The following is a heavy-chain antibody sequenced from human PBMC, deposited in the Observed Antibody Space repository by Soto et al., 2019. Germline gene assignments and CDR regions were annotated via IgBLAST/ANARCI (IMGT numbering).Heavy chain of an antibody. CDR1: GFTFSSYA. Sequence: HPGGALRLSCAASGFTFSSYAMSWVRQAPGKGLEWVSAISGSGGSTYYADSVKGRFTISRDNSKNTLYLQMNSLRAEDTAVYYCAKDLVVPAAPPPREYYFDYWGQGTLVTVSP. CDR3: AKDLVVPAAPPPREYYFDY. V-gene: IGHV3-23*01. D-gene: IGHD2-2*01. CDR2: ISGSGGST. J-gene: IGHJ4*01.